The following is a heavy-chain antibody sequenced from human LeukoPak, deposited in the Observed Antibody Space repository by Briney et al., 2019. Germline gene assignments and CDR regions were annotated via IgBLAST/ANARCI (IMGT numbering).Heavy chain of an antibody. D-gene: IGHD2-21*01. J-gene: IGHJ4*02. Sequence: GGSLRLSCVGSGFTFSAYWMTWVRQAPGKGLEWVANIRDDGSDSYYVGSVKGRFTISRDNAKNSLYLQMNSLRAEDTAVYYCARDDRNSYYDYWGQGTLATVSS. CDR3: ARDDRNSYYDY. V-gene: IGHV3-7*01. CDR2: IRDDGSDS. CDR1: GFTFSAYW.